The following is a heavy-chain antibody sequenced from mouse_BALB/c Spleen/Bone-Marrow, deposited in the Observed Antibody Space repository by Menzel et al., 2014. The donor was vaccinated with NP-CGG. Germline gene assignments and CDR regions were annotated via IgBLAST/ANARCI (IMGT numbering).Heavy chain of an antibody. D-gene: IGHD1-1*01. CDR2: IDPSNTYT. V-gene: IGHV1-4*02. Sequence: QVQLQQSAAELARPGASVKMSCKASGYTFTSYTMQWVNQRPGQGLEWIGYIDPSNTYTDYNQKFRDKTTLTADKSSSTAYMQLTSLTSEDSAVYYCAREDIITAYFDYWGQGTPLTVSS. J-gene: IGHJ2*01. CDR3: AREDIITAYFDY. CDR1: GYTFTSYT.